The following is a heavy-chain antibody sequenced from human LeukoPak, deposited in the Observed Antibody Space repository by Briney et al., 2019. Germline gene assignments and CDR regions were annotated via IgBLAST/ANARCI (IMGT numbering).Heavy chain of an antibody. CDR1: GDSVSSNSAA. Sequence: SQTLSLTCAISGDSVSSNSAAWNWIRQSPSRGLEWLGRTYYRSKWYNDYAVSVKSRITINPDTSKNQFSLQLNSVTPEDTAVYYCARAPPMVRGVITYFDYWGQGTLVTVSS. V-gene: IGHV6-1*01. D-gene: IGHD3-10*01. CDR2: TYYRSKWYN. J-gene: IGHJ4*02. CDR3: ARAPPMVRGVITYFDY.